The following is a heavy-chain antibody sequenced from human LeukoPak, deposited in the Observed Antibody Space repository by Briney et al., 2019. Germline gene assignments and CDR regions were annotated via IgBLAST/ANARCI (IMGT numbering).Heavy chain of an antibody. CDR3: ARPYYNSENDAFDI. Sequence: SETLSLTCIVSSGSISGSNYYWGWIRQPPGKGLEWIGSIYYSGRTYYNPSLKSRVTISVDTSKNQFSLKLNSVTAADTAVYYCARPYYNSENDAFDIWGQGTMVTVSS. CDR2: IYYSGRT. CDR1: SGSISGSNYY. V-gene: IGHV4-39*01. J-gene: IGHJ3*02. D-gene: IGHD5-24*01.